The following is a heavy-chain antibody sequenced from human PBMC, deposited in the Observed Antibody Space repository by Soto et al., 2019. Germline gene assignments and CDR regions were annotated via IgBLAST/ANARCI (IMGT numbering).Heavy chain of an antibody. CDR2: ISVTGGST. CDR3: AKATYSNVYNFDY. D-gene: IGHD6-13*01. J-gene: IGHJ4*02. Sequence: EVHLLESGGGLVQPGGSLRLSCAASGYTFSTYAMSWVRQAPGMGLEWVSAISVTGGSTYYADSVRGRFTISRDNSKNTLSLQMTSLSAEDTAVYYCAKATYSNVYNFDYWGQGTLVTVSS. V-gene: IGHV3-23*01. CDR1: GYTFSTYA.